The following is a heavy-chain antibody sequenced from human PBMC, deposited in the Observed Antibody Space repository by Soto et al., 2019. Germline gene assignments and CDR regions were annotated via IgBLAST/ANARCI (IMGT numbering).Heavy chain of an antibody. V-gene: IGHV1-3*01. CDR1: GYTFTSYA. Sequence: AASVKVSCKASGYTFTSYAMHWVRQAPGQRLEWMGWINAGNGNTKYSQKFQGRVTITRDTSASTAYMELSSLRSEDTAVYYCARVGYCSGGSCYPPYYFDYWGQGTLVTVSS. CDR3: ARVGYCSGGSCYPPYYFDY. D-gene: IGHD2-15*01. J-gene: IGHJ4*02. CDR2: INAGNGNT.